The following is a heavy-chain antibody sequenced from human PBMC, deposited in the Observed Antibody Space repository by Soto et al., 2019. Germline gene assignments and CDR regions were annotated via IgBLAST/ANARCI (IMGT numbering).Heavy chain of an antibody. V-gene: IGHV4-34*01. Sequence: SETLSLTCAVYGGSLSGYYWSWIRQPPGKGLEWIGEINHSGSTNYNPSLKSRVTISVDTSKNQFSLKLSSVTAADTAVYYCARGLVRWLPYNWFDPWGQGTLV. CDR2: INHSGST. CDR1: GGSLSGYY. CDR3: ARGLVRWLPYNWFDP. J-gene: IGHJ5*02. D-gene: IGHD3-10*01.